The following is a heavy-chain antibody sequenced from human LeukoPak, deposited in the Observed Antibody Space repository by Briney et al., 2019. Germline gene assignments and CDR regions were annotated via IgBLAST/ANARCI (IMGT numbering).Heavy chain of an antibody. D-gene: IGHD3-3*01. V-gene: IGHV3-30*14. CDR1: GFTFSSYA. J-gene: IGHJ4*02. CDR3: ARVYDFWSGYHYYFDY. CDR2: ISYDGSNK. Sequence: PGRSLRLSCAASGFTFSSYAMHWVRQAPGKGLEWVAVISYDGSNKYYADSVKGRFTISRDNSKNTLYLQMNSLRAEDTAVYYCARVYDFWSGYHYYFDYWGQGTLVTVSS.